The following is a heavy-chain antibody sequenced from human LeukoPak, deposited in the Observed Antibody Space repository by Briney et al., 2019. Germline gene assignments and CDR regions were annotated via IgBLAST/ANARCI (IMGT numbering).Heavy chain of an antibody. CDR1: GFTFTSYG. V-gene: IGHV3-33*01. J-gene: IGHJ4*02. CDR3: ARDWAGGASGFVDY. CDR2: VYSDGSNK. Sequence: GTSLRLSCAASGFTFTSYGLHWVRRPPGKGLEWVAVVYSDGSNKYYADSVRGRFTISRDNSKSTAPLQMNSLRAEDTAMYYCARDWAGGASGFVDYWGQGTPVMVSS. D-gene: IGHD4/OR15-4a*01.